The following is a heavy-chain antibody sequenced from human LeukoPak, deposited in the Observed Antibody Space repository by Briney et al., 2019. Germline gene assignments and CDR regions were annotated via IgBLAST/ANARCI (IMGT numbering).Heavy chain of an antibody. D-gene: IGHD3-10*01. V-gene: IGHV1-46*01. CDR3: ARDLGLRGVTNWFDP. CDR1: AYAFSSYP. Sequence: ASVKVSCKASAYAFSSYPMHWVRQAPGQGLDWMGTIDPSGGSTDYAQKFHGRVTMTRDTSTSTVYMELSSLRSEDTAVYYCARDLGLRGVTNWFDPWGQGTLVTVSS. J-gene: IGHJ5*02. CDR2: IDPSGGST.